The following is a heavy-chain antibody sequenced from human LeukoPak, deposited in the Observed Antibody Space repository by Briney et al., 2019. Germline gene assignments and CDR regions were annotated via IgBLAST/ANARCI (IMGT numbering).Heavy chain of an antibody. CDR3: ARTTEVLLWFGELEY. D-gene: IGHD3-10*01. Sequence: GGSLRLSCAASGFTFSSYAMHWVRQAPGKGLEWVGVISYDGSNKYYADSVKGRFTISRDNSKNTLYLQMNSLRAEDTAVYYCARTTEVLLWFGELEYWGQGTLVTVSS. J-gene: IGHJ4*02. CDR1: GFTFSSYA. V-gene: IGHV3-30*04. CDR2: ISYDGSNK.